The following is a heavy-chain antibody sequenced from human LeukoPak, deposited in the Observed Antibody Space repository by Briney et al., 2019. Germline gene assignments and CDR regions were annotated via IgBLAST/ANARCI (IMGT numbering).Heavy chain of an antibody. V-gene: IGHV4-39*01. J-gene: IGHJ5*02. D-gene: IGHD2-2*01. CDR1: GGSISSSSYY. Sequence: PSETLSLTCTVSGGSISSSSYYWGWIRQPPGKGLEWIGSIYYSGSTYYNPSLKSRVTISVDTSKNQFSLKLSSVTAADTAVYYCAREPAAIYRWFDPWGQGTLVTVSS. CDR3: AREPAAIYRWFDP. CDR2: IYYSGST.